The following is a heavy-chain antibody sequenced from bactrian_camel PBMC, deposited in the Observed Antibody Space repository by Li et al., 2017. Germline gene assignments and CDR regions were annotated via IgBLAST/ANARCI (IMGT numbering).Heavy chain of an antibody. CDR1: DDANEFEW. CDR3: AAGGGNGAFCYTGERSMDY. D-gene: IGHD2*01. Sequence: QLVESGGGSVQAGGSQRLSCVVTDDANEFEWIGWFRPDDKGERVGVAVIDRDGRTGYLDSVKGRFTISRDNAKKAVYLEMNSLKPEDTAMYYCAAGGGNGAFCYTGERSMDYWGQGTQVTVS. J-gene: IGHJ4*01. V-gene: IGHV3S53*01. CDR2: IDRDGRT.